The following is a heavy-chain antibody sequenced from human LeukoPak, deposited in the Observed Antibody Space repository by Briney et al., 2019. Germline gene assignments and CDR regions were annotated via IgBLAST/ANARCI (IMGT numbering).Heavy chain of an antibody. Sequence: PVESLKISCKGSGYSFTTYWIGWVRQMPGKGLEWMGIIYPGDSNTRYSPSFQGQVTISVDKSINTAYLQWHNLKASDTAMYYCARGNNANYYRWFDPWGQGTLVTVS. V-gene: IGHV5-51*01. J-gene: IGHJ5*02. CDR3: ARGNNANYYRWFDP. CDR1: GYSFTTYW. CDR2: IYPGDSNT. D-gene: IGHD1-26*01.